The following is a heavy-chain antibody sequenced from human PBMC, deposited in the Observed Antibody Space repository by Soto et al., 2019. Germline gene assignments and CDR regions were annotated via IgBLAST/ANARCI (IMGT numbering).Heavy chain of an antibody. V-gene: IGHV4-34*01. CDR3: ARVRIQLWFKDFDY. D-gene: IGHD5-18*01. Sequence: SETLSLTCAVHDGSFSDNSWTWIRQPPGKGLEWIGEINPSGTTTYNPSLQSRVTISIETSKSQVFLNVKSVTAADTAKYYCARVRIQLWFKDFDYWGQGSLVTVSS. J-gene: IGHJ4*02. CDR1: DGSFSDNS. CDR2: INPSGTT.